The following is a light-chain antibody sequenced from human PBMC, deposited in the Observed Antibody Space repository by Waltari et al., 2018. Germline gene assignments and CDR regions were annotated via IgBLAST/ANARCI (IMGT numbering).Light chain of an antibody. CDR3: QQSYSPPYT. J-gene: IGKJ2*01. Sequence: DIVMTQSPDSLAVSLGERATINCESSHSLFMTFNNNNYLAWYQQKPGQPPRLLIYWASTRESGVPDRFTGSGSGTDFTLTISNLQAEDVAVYYCQQSYSPPYTFGQGTKLEMK. CDR2: WAS. CDR1: HSLFMTFNNNNY. V-gene: IGKV4-1*01.